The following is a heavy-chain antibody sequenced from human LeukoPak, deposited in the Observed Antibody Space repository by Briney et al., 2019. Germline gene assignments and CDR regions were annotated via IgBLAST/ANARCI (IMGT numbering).Heavy chain of an antibody. D-gene: IGHD1-1*01. CDR1: GYALTELS. J-gene: IGHJ4*02. CDR2: FDLEDGET. CDR3: LTVLYGRPWNPVGGGGL. Sequence: ASVKVSCKISGYALTELSMHWVRQAPGKGLEWMGGFDLEDGETIYAQKFQGRVTLTEDTSTDTSYLELSSLTSEDTAVYYCLTVLYGRPWNPVGGGGLWGQGTLVSVSS. V-gene: IGHV1-24*01.